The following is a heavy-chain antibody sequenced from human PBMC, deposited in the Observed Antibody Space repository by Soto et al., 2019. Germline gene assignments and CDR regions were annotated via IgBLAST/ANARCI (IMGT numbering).Heavy chain of an antibody. J-gene: IGHJ3*02. D-gene: IGHD3-22*01. CDR2: IIPIFGTA. CDR1: GGTFSSYA. CDR3: ARMEYDSSGYYEKAFDI. V-gene: IGHV1-69*01. Sequence: QVQLVQSGAEVKKPGSSVKVSCKASGGTFSSYAISWVRQTPGQGLEWMGGIIPIFGTANYAQKFQGRVTITADESTSTAYMELSSLRSEDTAVYYCARMEYDSSGYYEKAFDIWGQGTMVTVSS.